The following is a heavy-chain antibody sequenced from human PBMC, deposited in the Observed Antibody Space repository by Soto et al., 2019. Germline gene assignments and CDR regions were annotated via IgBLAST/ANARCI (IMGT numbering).Heavy chain of an antibody. CDR3: ARVMVTLYYYYYYMDV. CDR2: ISAYNGNT. Sequence: ASVKVSCKASGYTFTSYGISWVRQAPGQGLERIGWISAYNGNTNYAQKLQSRVNMTTHTTTSTANMELRSLRSDDTAVYYCARVMVTLYYYYYYMDVWGKGTTVTVSS. CDR1: GYTFTSYG. J-gene: IGHJ6*03. D-gene: IGHD5-18*01. V-gene: IGHV1-18*01.